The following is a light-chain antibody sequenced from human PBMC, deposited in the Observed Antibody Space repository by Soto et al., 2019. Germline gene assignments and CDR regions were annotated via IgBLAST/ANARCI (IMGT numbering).Light chain of an antibody. CDR1: NSDVGGYNY. J-gene: IGLJ2*01. Sequence: QSVLTQPRSVSGSPGQSVTISCTGTNSDVGGYNYVSWYQQHPGKAPKLMIYDVNKRPSGVPDRFSGSKSGNTASLTISGLQADDEADYYCCSYAGNNAVVFGGGTKLTVL. CDR3: CSYAGNNAVV. V-gene: IGLV2-11*01. CDR2: DVN.